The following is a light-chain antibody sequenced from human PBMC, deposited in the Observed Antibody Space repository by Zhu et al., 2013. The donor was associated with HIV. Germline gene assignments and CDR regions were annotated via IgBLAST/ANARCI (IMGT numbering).Light chain of an antibody. V-gene: IGLV1-40*01. CDR2: DNN. Sequence: QSVLTQPPSVSGAPGQRVTISCTGSSSNIGAGYDVHWYQHPPGTGPRLLIYDNNKRPSGVPNRFSGSKSGNTASLTVSGLQAEDEADYYCSSYAGSNAVFGGGTKLTVL. CDR1: SSNIGAGYD. J-gene: IGLJ2*01. CDR3: SSYAGSNAV.